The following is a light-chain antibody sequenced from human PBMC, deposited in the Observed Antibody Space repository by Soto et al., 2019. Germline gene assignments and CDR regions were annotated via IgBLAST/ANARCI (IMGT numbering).Light chain of an antibody. CDR3: QQYNSNPYT. CDR2: KAS. V-gene: IGKV1-5*03. CDR1: QRITNW. Sequence: DIQMTQSPSTLSASIGDRVTITCRASQRITNWLVWYQQKPGKAPKLLIYKASSLESGVSSRFSGSGSGTEFTLTISSLQPDDVATYYCQQYNSNPYTFGQGTQLAIQ. J-gene: IGKJ2*01.